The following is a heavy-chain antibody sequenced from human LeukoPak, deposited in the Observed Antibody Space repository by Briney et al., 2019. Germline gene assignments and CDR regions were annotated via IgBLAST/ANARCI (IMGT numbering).Heavy chain of an antibody. J-gene: IGHJ3*02. V-gene: IGHV1-69*01. Sequence: SXXVSCKASGGTFSSYAISWVRQAPGQGLEWMGGIIPIFGTANYAQKFQGRVTITADESTSTAYMELSSLRSEDTAVYYCALTATANDAFDIWGQGTMVTVSS. CDR3: ALTATANDAFDI. D-gene: IGHD4-11*01. CDR2: IIPIFGTA. CDR1: GGTFSSYA.